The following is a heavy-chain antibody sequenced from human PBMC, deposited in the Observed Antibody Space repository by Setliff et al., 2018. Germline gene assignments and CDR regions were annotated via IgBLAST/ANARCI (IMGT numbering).Heavy chain of an antibody. CDR2: MNPNSGNT. J-gene: IGHJ4*02. V-gene: IGHV1-8*02. D-gene: IGHD5-18*01. CDR3: ARRVGSVGIQLPDY. CDR1: GYTFTSYD. Sequence: ASVKVSCKASGYTFTSYDINWVRQATGQGLEWMGWMNPNSGNTGYAQKFQGRVTMTRNTSISTAYMEQSSLRSEDTAVYYCARRVGSVGIQLPDYWGQGTQVTVSS.